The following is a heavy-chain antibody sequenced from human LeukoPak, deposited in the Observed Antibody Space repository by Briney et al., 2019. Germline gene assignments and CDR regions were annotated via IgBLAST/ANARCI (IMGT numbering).Heavy chain of an antibody. Sequence: GGSLRLSCAASGFTFSSYSMNWVRQAPGKGLEWVSAISGSGGSTYYADSVKGRFTISRDNSKNTLYLQMNSLRAEDTAVYYCAKDEGEMATIPLDYWGQGTLVTVSS. CDR1: GFTFSSYS. J-gene: IGHJ4*02. V-gene: IGHV3-23*01. CDR3: AKDEGEMATIPLDY. D-gene: IGHD5-24*01. CDR2: ISGSGGST.